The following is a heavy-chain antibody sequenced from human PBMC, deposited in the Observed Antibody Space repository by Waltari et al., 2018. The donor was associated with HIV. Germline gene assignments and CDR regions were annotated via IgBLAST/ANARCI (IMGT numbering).Heavy chain of an antibody. Sequence: EVQLVESGGGLVQPGGSLRLSCAASGFALRSYVMSWVRQAPGKGLEWVSTMSGSDSNTYYPDSVQGRFTIARDNSKNTLFLQLNSLRAEDTAVYYCAILIAAAGDFDYWGQGTLVTVSS. CDR3: AILIAAAGDFDY. J-gene: IGHJ4*02. CDR2: MSGSDSNT. CDR1: GFALRSYV. V-gene: IGHV3-23*04. D-gene: IGHD6-13*01.